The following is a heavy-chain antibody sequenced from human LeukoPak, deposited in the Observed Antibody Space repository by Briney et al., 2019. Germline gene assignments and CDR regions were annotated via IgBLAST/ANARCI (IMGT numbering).Heavy chain of an antibody. D-gene: IGHD3-22*01. J-gene: IGHJ4*02. CDR2: ISWNSDSV. CDR1: GFTFDDYA. CDR3: ARERGYYDSSGYYAFDY. Sequence: GGSLRLSCAASGFTFDDYAMHWVRQAPGKGLEWISAISWNSDSVGYADSVKGRFTISRDNSKNTLCLQMNSLRAEDTAVYYCARERGYYDSSGYYAFDYWGQGTLVTVSS. V-gene: IGHV3-9*01.